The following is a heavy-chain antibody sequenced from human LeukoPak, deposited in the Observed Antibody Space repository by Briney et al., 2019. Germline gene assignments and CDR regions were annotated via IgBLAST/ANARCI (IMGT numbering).Heavy chain of an antibody. CDR2: IYYSGST. J-gene: IGHJ4*02. CDR1: GGSISSGGYY. D-gene: IGHD4-17*01. V-gene: IGHV4-39*07. Sequence: PSETLSLTCTVSGGSISSGGYYWDWIRQPPGKGLEWIGSIYYSGSTYYNPSLKGRVTMAVDTSKNQFSLRLTSVTAADTAVYFCTREDYGDASIDYWGQGTLVTVSS. CDR3: TREDYGDASIDY.